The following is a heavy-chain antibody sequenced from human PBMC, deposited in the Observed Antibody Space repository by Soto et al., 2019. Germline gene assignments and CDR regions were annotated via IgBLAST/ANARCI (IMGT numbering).Heavy chain of an antibody. CDR2: ISYDGAAK. CDR1: GFIFTNYG. J-gene: IGHJ4*02. D-gene: IGHD4-17*01. V-gene: IGHV3-30*18. CDR3: VKSRPYGDFSFDY. Sequence: GGSLRLSCAASGFIFTNYGGHWVRQAPGKGLECVSVISYDGAAKKYADSVKGRFTISRDNPKNTLFLQMSSLRADDTAVYYCVKSRPYGDFSFDYWGQGTLVTVSS.